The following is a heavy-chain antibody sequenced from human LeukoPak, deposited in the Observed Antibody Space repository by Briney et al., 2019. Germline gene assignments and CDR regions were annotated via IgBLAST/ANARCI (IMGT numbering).Heavy chain of an antibody. CDR3: ARDYRRKQWPFDY. CDR2: ISSSSSYI. CDR1: GFTFSSYS. Sequence: GGSLSLSCAASGFTFSSYSMNWVRQAPGKGLEWVSSISSSSSYIYYADSVKGRFTISRDNAKDSLYLQMNSLRAEDTAVYYCARDYRRKQWPFDYWGQGTLVTVSS. D-gene: IGHD6-19*01. V-gene: IGHV3-21*01. J-gene: IGHJ4*02.